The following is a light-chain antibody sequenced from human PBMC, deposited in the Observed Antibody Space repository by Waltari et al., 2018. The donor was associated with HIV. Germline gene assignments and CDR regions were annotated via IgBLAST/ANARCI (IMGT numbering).Light chain of an antibody. CDR3: HQRRDWPPSVS. V-gene: IGKV3-11*01. CDR1: QYISIH. CDR2: GAS. Sequence: EIVLTPSPVTLSLSQGERATLSSRASQYISIHLAWYQQKPGQAPRLRISGASNRAAGIPARFSGSGSGTDFTLTITSLEPEDFAVYYCHQRRDWPPSVSFGGGTKVEIK. J-gene: IGKJ4*01.